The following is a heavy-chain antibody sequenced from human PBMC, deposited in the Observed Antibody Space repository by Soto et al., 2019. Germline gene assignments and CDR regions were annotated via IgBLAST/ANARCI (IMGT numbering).Heavy chain of an antibody. CDR3: GRPPLGGA. CDR1: GGSISSSSYY. D-gene: IGHD3-16*01. J-gene: IGHJ5*02. Sequence: QLQLQESGPGLVKPSETLSLTCTVSGGSISSSSYYWGWIRQPPVKGLEWIVTIYYSGSTYYNPSLNSRVTSSVDTSKNQFSLKLSSVTAADTAVYYCGRPPLGGAWGQGTLVTVSS. CDR2: IYYSGST. V-gene: IGHV4-39*01.